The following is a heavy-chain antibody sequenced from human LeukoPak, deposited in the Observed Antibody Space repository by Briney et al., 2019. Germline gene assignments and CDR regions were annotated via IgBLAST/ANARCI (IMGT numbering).Heavy chain of an antibody. Sequence: PSETLSLTCSVSGGSITSSYWSWVRQSPGNGLEWIGYIYYTGDTTYNPSLKGRVTISVDTSKNQFSLKLISLTAADTAVYYCARTTLINKGSSFDIWGQGTLVTVSS. CDR1: GGSITSSY. CDR2: IYYTGDT. CDR3: ARTTLINKGSSFDI. J-gene: IGHJ3*02. D-gene: IGHD3-16*01. V-gene: IGHV4-59*01.